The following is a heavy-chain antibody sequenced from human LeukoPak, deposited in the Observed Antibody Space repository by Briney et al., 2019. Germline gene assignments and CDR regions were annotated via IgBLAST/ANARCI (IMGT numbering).Heavy chain of an antibody. J-gene: IGHJ4*02. CDR2: INPNSGGT. D-gene: IGHD6-19*01. CDR3: ARTYSSGWSGDY. CDR1: GYTFTGYY. V-gene: IGHV1-2*06. Sequence: ASVKVSCKASGYTFTGYYMHWVRQAPGQGLEWMGRINPNSGGTNYAQEFQGRVTMTRDTSISTAYMELSRLRADDTAVYYCARTYSSGWSGDYWGQGTLVTVSS.